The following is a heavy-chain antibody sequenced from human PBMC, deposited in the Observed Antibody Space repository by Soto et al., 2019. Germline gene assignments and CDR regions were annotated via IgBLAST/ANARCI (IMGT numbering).Heavy chain of an antibody. V-gene: IGHV1-46*03. CDR3: ARADRSSGMDV. CDR1: GYSLTSYY. D-gene: IGHD6-13*01. Sequence: ASVKVSCKASGYSLTSYYMHWVRQAPGQGLEWMGIIKPSGGSTSYAQKFQGRVTMTRDTSTSTVYMELSSLRSEDTAVYYCARADRSSGMDVWGKGTTVTVSS. J-gene: IGHJ6*04. CDR2: IKPSGGST.